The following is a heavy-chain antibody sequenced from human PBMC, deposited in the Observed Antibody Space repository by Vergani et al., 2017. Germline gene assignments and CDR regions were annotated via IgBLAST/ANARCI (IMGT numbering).Heavy chain of an antibody. CDR1: GFTLSSAW. CDR3: TTPTKWELRYYFNY. V-gene: IGHV3-15*01. CDR2: IRPKNDGETT. D-gene: IGHD3-9*01. J-gene: IGHJ4*02. Sequence: EVQPVESGGGLVKPWGSLRLSCTTSGFTLSSAWMSWVCQAPGKGLEWVAHIRPKNDGETTDYAAPVKGRCTSSSDDSKNTLYLQMNSLKTDETAVYYCTTPTKWELRYYFNYWGEGTLVTVSS.